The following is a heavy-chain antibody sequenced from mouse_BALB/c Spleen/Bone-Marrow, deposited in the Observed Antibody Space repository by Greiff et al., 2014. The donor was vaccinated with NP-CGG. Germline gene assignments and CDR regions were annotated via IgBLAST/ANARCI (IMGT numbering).Heavy chain of an antibody. CDR3: ATLTGTFDY. D-gene: IGHD4-1*01. Sequence: EVKLMESGAELVKPGASVKLSCTASGFNIKDTYMHRVKQRPEQGLEWIGRIDPASDYTQFDSKFQGKATITADTSSNTAYLQLSSLTSEDTAVYYCATLTGTFDYWGQGTTLTVSS. CDR1: GFNIKDTY. J-gene: IGHJ2*01. CDR2: IDPASDYT. V-gene: IGHV14-3*02.